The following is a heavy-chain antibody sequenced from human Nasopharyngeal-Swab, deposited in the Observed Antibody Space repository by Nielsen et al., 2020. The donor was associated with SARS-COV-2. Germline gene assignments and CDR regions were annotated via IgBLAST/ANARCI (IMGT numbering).Heavy chain of an antibody. CDR1: GGSISSYY. Sequence: SETLSLTCTVSGGSISSYYWGWIRQPPGKGLEWIGSIYHSGSTYYNPSLKSRVTISVDTSKNQFSLKLSSVTAADTAVYYCARDGPTPHQYCSGGSCYYFYYYGMDVWGQGTTVTVSS. CDR2: IYHSGST. J-gene: IGHJ6*02. CDR3: ARDGPTPHQYCSGGSCYYFYYYGMDV. V-gene: IGHV4-38-2*02. D-gene: IGHD2-15*01.